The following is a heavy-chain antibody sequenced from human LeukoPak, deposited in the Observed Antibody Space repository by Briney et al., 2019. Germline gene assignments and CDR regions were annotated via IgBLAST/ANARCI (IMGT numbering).Heavy chain of an antibody. CDR2: IIPIFGTA. D-gene: IGHD3-10*01. CDR3: ARVRTVGSLLLWSTGGRDYYYYMDA. Sequence: SVKVSCKASGGTFSSYAISWVRQAPGQGLEWMGGIIPIFGTANYAQKFQGRVTITTDESTSTAYMELSSLRSEDTAVYYCARVRTVGSLLLWSTGGRDYYYYMDAWGKGTTVTVSS. J-gene: IGHJ6*03. CDR1: GGTFSSYA. V-gene: IGHV1-69*05.